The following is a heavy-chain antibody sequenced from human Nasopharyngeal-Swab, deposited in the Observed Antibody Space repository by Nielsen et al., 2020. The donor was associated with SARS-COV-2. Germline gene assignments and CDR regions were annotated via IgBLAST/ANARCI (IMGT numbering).Heavy chain of an antibody. Sequence: VRQAPGKGLEWVSYISSSSSTIYYADPVKGRFTISRDNARNSLYLQMNSLRAEDTAVYYCARDGYSSSSSYYYYYGMDVWGQGTTVTVSS. CDR2: ISSSSSTI. CDR3: ARDGYSSSSSYYYYYGMDV. D-gene: IGHD6-6*01. V-gene: IGHV3-48*04. J-gene: IGHJ6*02.